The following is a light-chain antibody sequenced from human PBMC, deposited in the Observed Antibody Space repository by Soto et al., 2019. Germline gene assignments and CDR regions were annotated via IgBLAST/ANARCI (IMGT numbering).Light chain of an antibody. CDR1: QDINNS. J-gene: IGKJ4*01. CDR3: QQFDNLPLT. CDR2: DAS. Sequence: DIQMTQSLSSLSASVGDRVNITCQANQDINNSLNWYQQIPGEAPKLLIYDASILEAGVPSRFSGSGFGTTFTLTISSLQPEDFATYDCQQFDNLPLTFGGGTKVELK. V-gene: IGKV1-33*01.